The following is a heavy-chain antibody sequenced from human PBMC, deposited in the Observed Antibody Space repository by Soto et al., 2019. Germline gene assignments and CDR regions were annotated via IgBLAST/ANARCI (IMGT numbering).Heavy chain of an antibody. CDR3: ARDLSSGFGYGMDV. J-gene: IGHJ6*02. CDR2: IYSGGST. V-gene: IGHV3-53*01. Sequence: GGSLRLSCAASGFTVSSNYMSWVRQAPGKGLEWVSVIYSGGSTYYADSVKGRFTISRDNSKNTLYLQMNSLRAEDTAVYYCARDLSSGFGYGMDVWGQGTTVTVSS. D-gene: IGHD6-19*01. CDR1: GFTVSSNY.